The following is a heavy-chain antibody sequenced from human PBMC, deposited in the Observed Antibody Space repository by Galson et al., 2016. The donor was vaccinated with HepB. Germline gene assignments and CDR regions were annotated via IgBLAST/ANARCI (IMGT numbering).Heavy chain of an antibody. CDR2: IGWDSGRI. Sequence: SLRLSCAASGFTFHAHTMHWVRQVPGKGLEWVSGIGWDSGRIGYADSVKGRFTISRDNAKNALYLQMQDLRTEDTALSYCAKDIGIADFGLHVWGQGTTVTVSS. J-gene: IGHJ6*02. CDR1: GFTFHAHT. CDR3: AKDIGIADFGLHV. V-gene: IGHV3-9*01. D-gene: IGHD3/OR15-3a*01.